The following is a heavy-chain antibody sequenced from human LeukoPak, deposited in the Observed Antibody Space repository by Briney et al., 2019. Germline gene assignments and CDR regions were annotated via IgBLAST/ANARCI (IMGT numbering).Heavy chain of an antibody. Sequence: SETLSLTCAVSGVSISSSSYYWGWVRQPPGKGLEWIGSIYYSVSTYYKPSLKSRATISVDTSKNQFSLKLSSVTAADTAVYYCARQKRYSSSNWLDTWGQGTLVTVSS. J-gene: IGHJ5*02. D-gene: IGHD6-13*01. CDR2: IYYSVST. V-gene: IGHV4-39*01. CDR3: ARQKRYSSSNWLDT. CDR1: GVSISSSSYY.